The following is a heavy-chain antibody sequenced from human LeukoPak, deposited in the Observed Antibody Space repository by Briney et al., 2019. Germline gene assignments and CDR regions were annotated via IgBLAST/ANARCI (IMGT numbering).Heavy chain of an antibody. CDR3: ARGISGYDFYYFYYMDV. Sequence: PGGSLRLSCAASGFTFSSYEMNWVRQAPGKGLEWVSYISSIGSAIYYADSVKGRFTISRDNAKNSLYLQMNSLRAEDTAVYYCARGISGYDFYYFYYMDVRGKGTTVTVSS. V-gene: IGHV3-48*03. D-gene: IGHD5-12*01. CDR1: GFTFSSYE. J-gene: IGHJ6*03. CDR2: ISSIGSAI.